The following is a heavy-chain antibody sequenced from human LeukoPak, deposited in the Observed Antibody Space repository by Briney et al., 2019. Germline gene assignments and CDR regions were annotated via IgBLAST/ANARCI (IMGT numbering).Heavy chain of an antibody. J-gene: IGHJ6*02. CDR2: INHSGST. CDR1: GGSFSGYY. CDR3: ARDRQGMDV. V-gene: IGHV4-34*01. Sequence: PSETLSLTCAVYGGSFSGYYWSWIRQPPGKGLEWIGKINHSGSTNYNPSLKSRVTISVDTSKNQFSLKLSSVTAADTAVYYCARDRQGMDVWGQGTTVTVSS.